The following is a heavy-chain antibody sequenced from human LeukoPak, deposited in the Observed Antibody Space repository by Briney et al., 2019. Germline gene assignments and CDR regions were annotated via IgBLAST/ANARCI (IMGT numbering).Heavy chain of an antibody. CDR2: ISIATDT. V-gene: IGHV3-NL1*01. CDR1: GFTFSSYG. J-gene: IGHJ4*02. CDR3: AKDPYGASCLYFDY. D-gene: IGHD2-2*01. Sequence: GGSLRLSCAASGFTFSSYGMHWVRQFTGKGLEWVSGISIATDTYYADSVKGRFTISRDNSKNTLYLQMNSLRAEDTAVYYCAKDPYGASCLYFDYWGQGTLVTVSS.